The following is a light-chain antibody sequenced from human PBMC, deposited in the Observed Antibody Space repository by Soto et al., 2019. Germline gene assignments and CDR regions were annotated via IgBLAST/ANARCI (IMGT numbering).Light chain of an antibody. CDR3: QKYNSAAT. V-gene: IGKV1-27*01. CDR2: AAS. J-gene: IGKJ1*01. Sequence: DIQMTQSPSSLSASVGDRVTITCRASQVISNYLAWYQQKPGKVPKLLIYAASTLQSGVPSRFSGSGSGTDFTLTISSLQPEDVATYYCQKYNSAATFDQGTKVEIK. CDR1: QVISNY.